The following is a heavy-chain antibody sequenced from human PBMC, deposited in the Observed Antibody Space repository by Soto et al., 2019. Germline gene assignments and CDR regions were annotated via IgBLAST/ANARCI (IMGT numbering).Heavy chain of an antibody. CDR1: GYSFSFYG. Sequence: VKVSCKASGYSFSFYGINWVRQAPRQGLEWMGWIIPKFGTTKNAQKFQGRVTLTADESTNTAYMELKYLRSEDTAVYFCAREVDPYYGGNSLSLDYWGQGTLVTVSS. D-gene: IGHD4-17*01. CDR2: IIPKFGTT. V-gene: IGHV1-69*13. J-gene: IGHJ4*02. CDR3: AREVDPYYGGNSLSLDY.